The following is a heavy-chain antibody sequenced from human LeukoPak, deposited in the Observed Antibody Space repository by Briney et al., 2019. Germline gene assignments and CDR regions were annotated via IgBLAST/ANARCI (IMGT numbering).Heavy chain of an antibody. CDR2: IYYSGST. V-gene: IGHV4-39*01. Sequence: PSETLSLTCTVSGGSISSSSYYWGWIRQPPGKGLEWIGSIYYSGSTYYNPSLKSRVTISVDTSKNQFSLKLSSVTAADTAVYYCARQHSSSRFPFWGQGTMVTVSS. D-gene: IGHD6-13*01. CDR1: GGSISSSSYY. CDR3: ARQHSSSRFPF. J-gene: IGHJ3*01.